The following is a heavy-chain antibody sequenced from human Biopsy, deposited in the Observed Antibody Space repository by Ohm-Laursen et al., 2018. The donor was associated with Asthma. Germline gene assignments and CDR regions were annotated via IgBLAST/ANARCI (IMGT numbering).Heavy chain of an antibody. Sequence: RSLRLSCAASGFSFSNYGMHWVRQAPGKGLDWVAVISFDGTNRNYTDSVKGRFIISRDNSRNTLHLQMNSLRAEDTAVYYCAKDVFPGWELRRGPDYWGQGTLVTVSS. CDR1: GFSFSNYG. J-gene: IGHJ4*02. CDR2: ISFDGTNR. CDR3: AKDVFPGWELRRGPDY. V-gene: IGHV3-30*18. D-gene: IGHD1-26*01.